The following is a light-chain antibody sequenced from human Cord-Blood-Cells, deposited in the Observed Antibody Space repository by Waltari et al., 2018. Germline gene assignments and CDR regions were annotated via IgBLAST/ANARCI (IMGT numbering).Light chain of an antibody. J-gene: IGLJ1*01. CDR1: SSDVGGHNY. CDR2: EVS. V-gene: IGLV2-14*01. Sequence: QSALTQPASVSGSPGQSITIPCTGTSSDVGGHNYFSWYQQHPGKAPQLMIYEVSNRPSGVSNRFSGSKSGNTASLTISGLQAEDEADYYCSSYTSSSTLVFGTGTKVTVL. CDR3: SSYTSSSTLV.